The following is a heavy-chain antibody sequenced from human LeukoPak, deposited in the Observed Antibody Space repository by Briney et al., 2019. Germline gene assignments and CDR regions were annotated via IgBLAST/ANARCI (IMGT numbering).Heavy chain of an antibody. CDR2: IYYSGST. CDR1: GGSMSSYY. CDR3: ARDRGPSGYDYFDY. J-gene: IGHJ4*02. Sequence: SETLSLTRTVSGGSMSSYYWSWIRQPPGKGLEWIGYIYYSGSTNYNPSLKSRVTISVDTSKNQFSLKLSSATAADTAVYYCARDRGPSGYDYFDYWGQGTLVTVSS. D-gene: IGHD5-12*01. V-gene: IGHV4-59*01.